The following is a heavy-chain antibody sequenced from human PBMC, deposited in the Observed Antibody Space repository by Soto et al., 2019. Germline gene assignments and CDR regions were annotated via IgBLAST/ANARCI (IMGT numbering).Heavy chain of an antibody. CDR3: ARASETVSNTQFFGC. J-gene: IGHJ1*01. V-gene: IGHV1-46*01. Sequence: ASVKVSCKASGYTFASSYMHWVRQAPGQGLEWLGIVNPSGGGRSYAEKFQDRVTMNRNTSTSTVYMEMSSLRSDDTAVYYCARASETVSNTQFFGCWGQDAL. CDR1: GYTFASSY. D-gene: IGHD2-2*01. CDR2: VNPSGGGR.